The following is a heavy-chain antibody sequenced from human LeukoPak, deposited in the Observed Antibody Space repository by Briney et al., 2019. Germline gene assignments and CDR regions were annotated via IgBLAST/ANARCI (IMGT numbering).Heavy chain of an antibody. V-gene: IGHV1-24*01. CDR3: ATGLFYEKWEPYYFDY. CDR2: FDPEDGET. CDR1: GYTLTELS. J-gene: IGHJ4*02. D-gene: IGHD1-26*01. Sequence: GASVKVSCKVSGYTLTELSMHWVRQAPGKGLEWMGGFDPEDGETIYALKFQGRVTMTEDTSTDTAYMELSSLRSEDTAVYYCATGLFYEKWEPYYFDYRGQGTLVTVSS.